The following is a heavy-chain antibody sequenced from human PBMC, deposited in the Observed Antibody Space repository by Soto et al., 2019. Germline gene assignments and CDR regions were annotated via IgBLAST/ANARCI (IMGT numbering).Heavy chain of an antibody. V-gene: IGHV4-59*11. CDR3: ARLTAASWIDY. Sequence: SETLSLTCTVSGGSISSHYWSWIRQPPGKGLEWIGYIYYSGNTNYNPSLKSRVTISVDTSKNQFSLKLSSVTAADTAVYYCARLTAASWIDYWGQGTPVTVSS. CDR1: GGSISSHY. J-gene: IGHJ4*02. D-gene: IGHD6-13*01. CDR2: IYYSGNT.